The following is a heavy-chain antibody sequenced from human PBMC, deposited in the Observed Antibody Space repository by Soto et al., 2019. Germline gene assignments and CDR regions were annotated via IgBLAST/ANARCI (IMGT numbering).Heavy chain of an antibody. CDR1: GGTITSDDYH. CDR3: ARDLAYCDSRSCYAKWGS. V-gene: IGHV4-30-4*01. CDR2: IYYSGT. D-gene: IGHD2-21*01. Sequence: LSLTCTVSGGTITSDDYHWTWIRQPPGKGLEWIGFIYYSGTYYNPSLRGRVTISVDTSKNEFSLKLSSVTAADTAVYYCARDLAYCDSRSCYAKWGSWGQGTLVTVSS. J-gene: IGHJ4*02.